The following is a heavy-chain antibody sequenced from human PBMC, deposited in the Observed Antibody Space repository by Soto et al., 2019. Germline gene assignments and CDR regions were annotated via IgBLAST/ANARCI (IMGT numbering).Heavy chain of an antibody. CDR3: ARQIGNCTNGVCYAYYYYGMDV. V-gene: IGHV5-51*01. CDR2: VYPGDSDT. J-gene: IGHJ6*02. D-gene: IGHD2-8*01. CDR1: GYSFTSYW. Sequence: GESLKISCKGSGYSFTSYWIGWVRQMPGKGLEWMGIVYPGDSDTRYSPSFQGQVTISADKSISTAYLQWSSLKASDTAMYYCARQIGNCTNGVCYAYYYYGMDVWGQGTTVTVSS.